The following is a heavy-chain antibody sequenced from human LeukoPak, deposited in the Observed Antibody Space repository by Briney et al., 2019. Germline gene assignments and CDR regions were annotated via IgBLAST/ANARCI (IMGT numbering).Heavy chain of an antibody. CDR2: INYSGST. D-gene: IGHD2-21*01. CDR3: AKGGKGFPLGLRFDS. J-gene: IGHJ4*02. CDR1: GGSVSSSTYY. Sequence: PSETLSLTCTVSGGSVSSSTYYWGWIRQPPGKGLEWIGGINYSGSTNYNPSLKSRVTISVDTSKNQFSLKLTSLTAADTAVYYCAKGGKGFPLGLRFDSWGQGTLVSVSS. V-gene: IGHV4-39*07.